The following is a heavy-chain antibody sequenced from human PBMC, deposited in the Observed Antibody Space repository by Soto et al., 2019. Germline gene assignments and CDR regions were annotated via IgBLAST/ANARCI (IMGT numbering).Heavy chain of an antibody. D-gene: IGHD2-15*01. J-gene: IGHJ4*02. CDR1: GGSISSYY. CDR2: TYYSGST. Sequence: SETLSLTCTVSGGSISSYYWSWIRQPPGKGLEWIGYTYYSGSTNYNPSLKSRVTISVDTSKNQFSLKLSYVTAADTAVYYCASSVLCSGGGCYGQWGQGTLVTVSS. CDR3: ASSVLCSGGGCYGQ. V-gene: IGHV4-59*08.